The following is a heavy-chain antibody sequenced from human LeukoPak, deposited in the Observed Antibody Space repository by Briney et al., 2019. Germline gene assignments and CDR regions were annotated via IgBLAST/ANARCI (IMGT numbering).Heavy chain of an antibody. D-gene: IGHD6-19*01. J-gene: IGHJ4*02. CDR1: GFTFDDYA. Sequence: GGSLRLSCAASGFTFDDYAMHWVRQAPGKGLEWVSGISWNSGSIGYADSVKGRFTISRDNAKNSLYLQTNSLRAEDTALYYCAKDIGQWLGKYYFDYWGQGTLVTVSS. V-gene: IGHV3-9*01. CDR3: AKDIGQWLGKYYFDY. CDR2: ISWNSGSI.